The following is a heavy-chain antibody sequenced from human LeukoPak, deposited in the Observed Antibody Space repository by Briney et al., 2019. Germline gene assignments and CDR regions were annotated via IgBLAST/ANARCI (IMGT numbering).Heavy chain of an antibody. D-gene: IGHD3-10*01. J-gene: IGHJ6*03. CDR1: GFTFSGYT. CDR3: ARVGGFGELYPRYYYYYMDV. V-gene: IGHV3-21*01. Sequence: GGSLRLSCAASGFTFSGYTMNWVRQAPGKGLEWVSSISSSSSYIYYADSVKGRFTISRDNARNSLYLQMHSLRAEDAAVYYCARVGGFGELYPRYYYYYMDVWGKGTTVTISS. CDR2: ISSSSSYI.